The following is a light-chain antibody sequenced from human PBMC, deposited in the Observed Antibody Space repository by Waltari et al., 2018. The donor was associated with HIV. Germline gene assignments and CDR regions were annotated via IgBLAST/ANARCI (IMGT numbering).Light chain of an antibody. J-gene: IGKJ1*01. Sequence: EIVMTQSPATLSVSPGERVTLSCRASRSVNSNLAWYQQKPGQAPRLLIYGAFGRAAGIPARFSGGGSGTEFTLTISSLQSEDVAVYYCQRYNSAQWTFGQGTKVEIK. CDR2: GAF. V-gene: IGKV3-15*01. CDR1: RSVNSN. CDR3: QRYNSAQWT.